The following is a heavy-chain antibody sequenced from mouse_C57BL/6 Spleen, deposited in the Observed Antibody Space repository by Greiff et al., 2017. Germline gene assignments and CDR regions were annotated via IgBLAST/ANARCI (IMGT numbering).Heavy chain of an antibody. V-gene: IGHV1-82*01. D-gene: IGHD2-4*01. CDR3: ARMDYDYDNAMDY. CDR1: GYAFSSSW. J-gene: IGHJ4*01. Sequence: VQLQQSGPELVKPGASVKISCKASGYAFSSSWMNWVKQRPGKGLEWIGRIYPGDGDTNYNGKFKGKATLTADKSSSTAYMQLSSLTSDDSAVYFCARMDYDYDNAMDYWGQGTSVTVSS. CDR2: IYPGDGDT.